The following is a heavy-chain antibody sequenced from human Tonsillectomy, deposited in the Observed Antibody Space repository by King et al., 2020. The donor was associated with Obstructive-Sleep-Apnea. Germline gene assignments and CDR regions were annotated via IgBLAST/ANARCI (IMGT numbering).Heavy chain of an antibody. CDR2: INPNSGGT. CDR3: ARETSYYYDSSGYYYHNWFDP. Sequence: QLVQSGAEVKKPGASVKVSCKASGYTFTGYYMHWVRQVPGQGLEWMGWINPNSGGTNYAQKFQGWVTMTRDTSISTAYMELSRLRTDDTAVYYCARETSYYYDSSGYYYHNWFDPWGQGTLVTVSS. CDR1: GYTFTGYY. V-gene: IGHV1-2*04. D-gene: IGHD3-22*01. J-gene: IGHJ5*02.